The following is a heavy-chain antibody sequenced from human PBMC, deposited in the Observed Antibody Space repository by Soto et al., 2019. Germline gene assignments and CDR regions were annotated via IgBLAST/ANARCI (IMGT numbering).Heavy chain of an antibody. CDR1: GYRFTNYW. V-gene: IGHV5-51*01. D-gene: IGHD2-21*02. J-gene: IGHJ4*02. CDR2: IYPEDSDT. CDR3: ARQDCGGDCYMTY. Sequence: PGESLKISCKASGYRFTNYWIAWVRQVSGKGLEWMGIIYPEDSDTRYSPSFQGQVTMSVDKSLATAYLQWTRLKASDTATYYCARQDCGGDCYMTYWGQGIPVTVS.